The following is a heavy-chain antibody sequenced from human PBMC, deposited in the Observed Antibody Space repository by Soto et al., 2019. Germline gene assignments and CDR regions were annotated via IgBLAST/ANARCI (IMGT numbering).Heavy chain of an antibody. V-gene: IGHV3-30-3*01. CDR3: AREDDYNYRYFNYGLDV. J-gene: IGHJ6*02. CDR1: GFTFKNYA. CDR2: ISFDGNKK. Sequence: GSLRLSCAASGFTFKNYALHWVRQAPGKGLEWVAVISFDGNKKYFSDSVKGRFTISRDNFRNTLYLQMNNLRVEDAALYFCAREDDYNYRYFNYGLDVWGQGTTVTVSS. D-gene: IGHD5-12*01.